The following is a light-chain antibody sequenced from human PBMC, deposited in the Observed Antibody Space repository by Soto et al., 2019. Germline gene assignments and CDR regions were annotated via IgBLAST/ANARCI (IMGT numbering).Light chain of an antibody. CDR2: GAS. V-gene: IGKV3-20*01. Sequence: EIVLTQSPGTLSQSPGERATRSCRASQSVSNNYLAWYQQKPGQAPRLLIYGASNRATGIPDRFSGSGSGTDFTLTISRLEPDDFAVYYCQQYGSSGTFGQGTKVDIK. CDR1: QSVSNNY. J-gene: IGKJ1*01. CDR3: QQYGSSGT.